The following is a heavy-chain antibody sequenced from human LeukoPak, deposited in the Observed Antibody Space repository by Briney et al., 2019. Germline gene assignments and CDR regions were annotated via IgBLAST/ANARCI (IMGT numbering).Heavy chain of an antibody. D-gene: IGHD3-22*01. J-gene: IGHJ2*01. V-gene: IGHV4-59*01. CDR2: IYYSGST. CDR1: GGSISSYY. Sequence: SETLSLTCTVSGGSISSYYWSWIRQPPGKGLERIGYIYYSGSTNYSPSLTSRVTISVDTSKNQFSLKLSSVPAAATALYYCARQPCSKEYYYDISGYYAGCWYFELWGRGTLGTASS. CDR3: ARQPCSKEYYYDISGYYAGCWYFEL.